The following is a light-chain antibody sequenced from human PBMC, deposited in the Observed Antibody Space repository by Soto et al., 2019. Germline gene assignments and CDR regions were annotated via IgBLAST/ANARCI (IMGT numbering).Light chain of an antibody. CDR2: GAS. Sequence: ETVLTQSPGTLSLSPGGRATLPCRASQSVSSSYLAWYQQKPGQAPRLLMYGASSRATGIPDRFSGSGSGTDFTLTISRLEPEDFAVYYCQQYGSSPWTFGQGTKVDIK. V-gene: IGKV3-20*01. CDR1: QSVSSSY. CDR3: QQYGSSPWT. J-gene: IGKJ1*01.